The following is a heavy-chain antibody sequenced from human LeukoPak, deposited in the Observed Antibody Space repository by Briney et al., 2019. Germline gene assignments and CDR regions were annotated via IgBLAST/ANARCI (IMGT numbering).Heavy chain of an antibody. V-gene: IGHV1-2*02. J-gene: IGHJ5*02. D-gene: IGHD1-1*01. CDR2: INPNSGGT. CDR3: ARDPTGTTFWFDP. Sequence: ASVKVSCKASGYTFTGYYMHWVRQAPGQGLGWMGWINPNSGGTNYAQKFQGRVTMTRDTSISTAYMELSRLRSDDTAVYYCARDPTGTTFWFDPWGQGTLVTVSS. CDR1: GYTFTGYY.